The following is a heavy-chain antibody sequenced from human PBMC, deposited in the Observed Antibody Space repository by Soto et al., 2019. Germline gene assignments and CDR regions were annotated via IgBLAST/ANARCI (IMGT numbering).Heavy chain of an antibody. D-gene: IGHD3-22*01. CDR3: ARVSVIARHSNWYFDL. CDR1: GYTFTSYD. CDR2: MNPNSGNT. Sequence: QVQLVQSGAEVKKPGASVKVSCKASGYTFTSYDINWVRQATGQGLEWMGWMNPNSGNTGYAQKFQGRVTMTRNTSISTAYMELSSLRSEDTAVYYCARVSVIARHSNWYFDLWGRGTLVTVSS. J-gene: IGHJ2*01. V-gene: IGHV1-8*01.